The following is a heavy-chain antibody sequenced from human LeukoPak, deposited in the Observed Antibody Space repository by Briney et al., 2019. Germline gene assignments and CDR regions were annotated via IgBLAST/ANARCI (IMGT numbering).Heavy chain of an antibody. CDR2: INHDGSDT. V-gene: IGHV3-74*01. J-gene: IGHJ6*02. Sequence: PGGSLRLSCSASGFTFKLYWMHWVRQVPGRRPVWVSRINHDGSDTIYADSVRGRFTISRDDAKNTLYLQMNSLRAEDTAVYYCARENYGSGTYYKGPIVYHGMDVWGQGTTVTVSS. CDR1: GFTFKLYW. D-gene: IGHD3-10*01. CDR3: ARENYGSGTYYKGPIVYHGMDV.